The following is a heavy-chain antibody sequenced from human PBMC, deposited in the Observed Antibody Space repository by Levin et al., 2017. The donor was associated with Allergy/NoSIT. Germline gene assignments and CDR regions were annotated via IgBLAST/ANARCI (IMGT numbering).Heavy chain of an antibody. Sequence: SQTLSLTCTVSGGSISTSSYYWGWIRQPPGKGLEWIGNIYHSGSTYYTPPLRSRVTISVDTSKNQFSLRVNSVTAADTAVYYCARDEMVHEIQYYYGMDVWGQGTTVTVSS. CDR1: GGSISTSSYY. D-gene: IGHD2-8*01. J-gene: IGHJ6*02. CDR2: IYHSGST. CDR3: ARDEMVHEIQYYYGMDV. V-gene: IGHV4-39*07.